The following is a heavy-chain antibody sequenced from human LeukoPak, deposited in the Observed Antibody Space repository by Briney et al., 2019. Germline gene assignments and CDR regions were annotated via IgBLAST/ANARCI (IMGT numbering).Heavy chain of an antibody. Sequence: GGSLRLSCAASGFTFSSYEMNWVRQAPGKGLERVSYIRSSGSTIYYADSVKGRFTISRDNAKNSLYLQMDSLRAGDTAVYYCARDGCSGGSCEDWGQGTLVTVSS. J-gene: IGHJ4*02. CDR3: ARDGCSGGSCED. D-gene: IGHD2-15*01. CDR1: GFTFSSYE. CDR2: IRSSGSTI. V-gene: IGHV3-48*03.